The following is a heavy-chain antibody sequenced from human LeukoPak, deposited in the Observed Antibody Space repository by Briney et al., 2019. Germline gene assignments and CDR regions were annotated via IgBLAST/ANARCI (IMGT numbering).Heavy chain of an antibody. CDR2: ISGSGGST. CDR1: GFTFSRHS. Sequence: GGSLRLSCAASGFTFSRHSMSWVRQAPGKGLEWVSAISGSGGSTYYADSVKGRFTISRDNSKNTLYLQMNSLRAEDTAVYYCAKESSGWYRAFDIWGQGTMVTVSS. CDR3: AKESSGWYRAFDI. J-gene: IGHJ3*02. V-gene: IGHV3-23*01. D-gene: IGHD6-19*01.